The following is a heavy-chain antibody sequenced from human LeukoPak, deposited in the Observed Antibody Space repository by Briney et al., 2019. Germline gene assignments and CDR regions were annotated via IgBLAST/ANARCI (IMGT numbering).Heavy chain of an antibody. V-gene: IGHV1-69*04. CDR3: ARDRIQLWFGHPFDP. CDR2: IIPILGIA. J-gene: IGHJ5*02. D-gene: IGHD5-18*01. Sequence: ASVKVSCKASGGTFSSYAISWVRQAPGQGLEWMGRIIPILGIANYAQKFQGRVTITADKSTSTAYMELSSLRSEDTAVYYCARDRIQLWFGHPFDPWGQGTLVTVSS. CDR1: GGTFSSYA.